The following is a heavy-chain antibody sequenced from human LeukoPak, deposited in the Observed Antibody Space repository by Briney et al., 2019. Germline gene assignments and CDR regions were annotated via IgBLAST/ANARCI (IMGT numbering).Heavy chain of an antibody. V-gene: IGHV3-74*01. D-gene: IGHD6-13*01. CDR2: INSDGSST. J-gene: IGHJ5*02. Sequence: GGSLRLSCAASGFTFSRHWMHWVRQAPGKGLVWVSRINSDGSSTSYADSVKGRFTISRDNAKNTLYLQMNSLRAEDTAVYYCAKDASRSSWINWFDPWGQGTLVTVSS. CDR1: GFTFSRHW. CDR3: AKDASRSSWINWFDP.